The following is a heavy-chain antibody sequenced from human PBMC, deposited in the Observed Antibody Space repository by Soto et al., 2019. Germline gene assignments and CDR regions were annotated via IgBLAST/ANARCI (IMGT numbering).Heavy chain of an antibody. CDR2: IYWDDDK. CDR1: GFSLTTTGVG. CDR3: AHERLGNPWYSFDY. V-gene: IGHV2-5*02. D-gene: IGHD3-9*01. J-gene: IGHJ4*02. Sequence: QITLKESGPTLVKPTQTLTLTCTFSGFSLTTTGVGVGWIRQPPGKALEWLALIYWDDDKRYSPSLKSRLTIPKDTSKTQVVLTMINVDPVDTATYYCAHERLGNPWYSFDYWGQGALVTVSS.